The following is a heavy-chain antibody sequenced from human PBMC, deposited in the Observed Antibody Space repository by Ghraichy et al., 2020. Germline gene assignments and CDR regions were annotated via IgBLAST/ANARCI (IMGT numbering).Heavy chain of an antibody. Sequence: GGSLRLSCGASGFTFSGYTMSWVRQAPGKGLEWVASITSPSNTIYYADSVKGRFTISRDNAKNSLFLQMNSLRDEDTAVYYCARDSRTFSYWGQGTLVTVSS. CDR1: GFTFSGYT. J-gene: IGHJ4*02. CDR3: ARDSRTFSY. CDR2: ITSPSNTI. V-gene: IGHV3-48*02. D-gene: IGHD2-2*01.